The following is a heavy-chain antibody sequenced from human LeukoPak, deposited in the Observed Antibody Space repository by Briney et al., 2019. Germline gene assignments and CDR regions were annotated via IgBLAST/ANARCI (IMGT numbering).Heavy chain of an antibody. J-gene: IGHJ4*02. CDR1: GFTFSDYP. CDR3: ARHPQWAFDY. Sequence: GGSLRVSCAASGFTFSDYPMNGIREAPGRGLEWVSNIRATSTTLYYQDYYADSVKGRFTTSRANAQPSLHLHMHSLRVEDTAVYSCARHPQWAFDYWGQGILVTVPS. V-gene: IGHV3-48*01. D-gene: IGHD1-26*01. CDR2: IRATSTTLYYQD.